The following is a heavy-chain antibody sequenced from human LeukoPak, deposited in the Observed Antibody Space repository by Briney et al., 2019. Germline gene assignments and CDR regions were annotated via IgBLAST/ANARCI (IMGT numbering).Heavy chain of an antibody. CDR1: GYTFTRYS. CDR2: ISAYTGTS. Sequence: ASVKVSCKASGYTFTRYSISWVRQAPGQGLVWMGWISAYTGTSNYARNLQGRVTMTTDTSTSTSYLELTSLRSDDTAVYYCARGEVATGTYFDSWGQGTLVTVSS. J-gene: IGHJ4*02. D-gene: IGHD6-13*01. CDR3: ARGEVATGTYFDS. V-gene: IGHV1-18*01.